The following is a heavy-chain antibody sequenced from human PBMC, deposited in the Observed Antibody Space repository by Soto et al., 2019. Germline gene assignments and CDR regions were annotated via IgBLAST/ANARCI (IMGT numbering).Heavy chain of an antibody. J-gene: IGHJ4*02. CDR1: GFTFSSYA. Sequence: GSLRLSCAASGFTFSSYAMSWVRQAPGKGLEWVSAISGSGGSTYYADSVKGRFTISRDNSKNTLYLQMNSLRAEGTAVYYCAKGFVPGAGYDILTGYSGFDYWGQGTLVTVSS. V-gene: IGHV3-23*01. D-gene: IGHD3-9*01. CDR2: ISGSGGST. CDR3: AKGFVPGAGYDILTGYSGFDY.